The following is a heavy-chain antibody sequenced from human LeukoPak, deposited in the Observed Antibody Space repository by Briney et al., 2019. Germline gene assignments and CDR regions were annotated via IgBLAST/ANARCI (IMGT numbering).Heavy chain of an antibody. V-gene: IGHV3-23*01. CDR3: ARVARCTSCFDVDY. CDR2: ISGSGGST. CDR1: GFTFSSYA. J-gene: IGHJ4*02. D-gene: IGHD2-2*01. Sequence: GGSLRLSCAASGFTFSSYAMSWVRQAPGQGLEWGSAISGSGGSTYYADSVKGRFTISRDNSKNTLYLQMSSLRADDTAVYYCARVARCTSCFDVDYWGQGTLVTVSS.